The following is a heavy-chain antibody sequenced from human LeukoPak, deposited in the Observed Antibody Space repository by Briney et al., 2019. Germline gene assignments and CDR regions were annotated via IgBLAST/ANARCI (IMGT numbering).Heavy chain of an antibody. D-gene: IGHD3-22*01. J-gene: IGHJ4*02. V-gene: IGHV3-48*01. CDR3: ARDPAMQTWLSAYYFDY. Sequence: GGSLRLSCAASGVTFSRSWMTWVRQAPGKGLEWISYISSDGSTIYYADSVKGRFTISRDNARNSLYLQMNSLRAEDTAVYYCARDPAMQTWLSAYYFDYWGQGTQVSVSS. CDR1: GVTFSRSW. CDR2: ISSDGSTI.